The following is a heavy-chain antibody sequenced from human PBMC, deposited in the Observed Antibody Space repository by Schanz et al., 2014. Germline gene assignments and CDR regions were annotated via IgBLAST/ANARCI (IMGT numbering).Heavy chain of an antibody. CDR1: GYTFNNHG. CDR2: ISVYHGHT. Sequence: QVQLVQSGAEVKKPGASATVSCKASGYTFNNHGISWVRQAPGQGLEWMGWISVYHGHTNYAEKVHGRVTMTTDTSTSTAYMELRSLISDDTAVYYCVRDAGWAFGDYHGMDVRGQGTSVTVSS. CDR3: VRDAGWAFGDYHGMDV. J-gene: IGHJ6*02. V-gene: IGHV1-18*01. D-gene: IGHD3-10*01.